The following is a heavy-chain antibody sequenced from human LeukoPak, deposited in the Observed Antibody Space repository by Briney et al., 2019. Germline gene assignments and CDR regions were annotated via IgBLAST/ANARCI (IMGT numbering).Heavy chain of an antibody. V-gene: IGHV3-23*01. J-gene: IGHJ4*02. Sequence: GGSLRLSCAASGFTFSSYAMSWVRQAPGKGLEWVSAISGSGGSTYYADSVKGRFTISRDNSKNTLYLQMNSLRAEDTAVYYCARYGSSGYWFDYWGQGTLVTVSS. D-gene: IGHD3-22*01. CDR1: GFTFSSYA. CDR3: ARYGSSGYWFDY. CDR2: ISGSGGST.